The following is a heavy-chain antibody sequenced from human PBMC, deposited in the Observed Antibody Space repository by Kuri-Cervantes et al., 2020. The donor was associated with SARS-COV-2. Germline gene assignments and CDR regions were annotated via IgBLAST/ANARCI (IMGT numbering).Heavy chain of an antibody. J-gene: IGHJ5*02. V-gene: IGHV4-34*01. CDR2: INHSGST. CDR3: ARVVVDFWSGYLNWFDP. Sequence: SETLSLTCAVYGGSFSGYYWSWIRQPPGKGLEWIGEINHSGSTYYNPSLKSRVTISVDTSKNQFSLKLSSVTAADTAVYYCARVVVDFWSGYLNWFDPWGQGTLVTVSS. D-gene: IGHD3-3*01. CDR1: GGSFSGYY.